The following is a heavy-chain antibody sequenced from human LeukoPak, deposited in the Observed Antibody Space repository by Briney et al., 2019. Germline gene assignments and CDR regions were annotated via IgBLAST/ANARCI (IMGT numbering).Heavy chain of an antibody. Sequence: GASLRLSCAASGFTFSSYAMSWVRQAQGKGLEWVSAISGSGGSTYYADSVKGRFTISRDNSKNTLYLQMNSLRAEDTAVYYCAKRTLLWFGEPHWGQGTLVTVSS. V-gene: IGHV3-23*01. D-gene: IGHD3-10*01. CDR2: ISGSGGST. CDR1: GFTFSSYA. J-gene: IGHJ4*02. CDR3: AKRTLLWFGEPH.